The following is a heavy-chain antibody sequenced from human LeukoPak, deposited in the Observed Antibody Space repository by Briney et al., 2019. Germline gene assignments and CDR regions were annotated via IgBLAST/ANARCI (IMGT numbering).Heavy chain of an antibody. D-gene: IGHD1-26*01. CDR2: IFYSGST. CDR3: ARVSSGSYYFDS. J-gene: IGHJ4*02. CDR1: GASIRSSSYY. Sequence: SETLSLTCTVSGASIRSSSYYWGWLRQPPGRGLEWMGSIFYSGSTYYNPSIKSRVTISVDKSKNQFSLKVTSVTAAGTAVYYCARVSSGSYYFDSWGQGTLVTVSS. V-gene: IGHV4-39*07.